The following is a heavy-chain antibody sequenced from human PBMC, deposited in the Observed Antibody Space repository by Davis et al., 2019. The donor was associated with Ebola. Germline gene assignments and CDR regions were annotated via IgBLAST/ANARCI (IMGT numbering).Heavy chain of an antibody. CDR2: INHSGST. Sequence: MPSETLSLTCAVYGGSFSGYYWSWIRQPPGKGLEWIGEINHSGSTNYNPSLKSRVTISVDTSKNQFSLKLSSVTAADTAVYYCASTPLRYPNQPFDYWGQGTLVTVSS. D-gene: IGHD3-9*01. V-gene: IGHV4-34*01. CDR3: ASTPLRYPNQPFDY. CDR1: GGSFSGYY. J-gene: IGHJ4*02.